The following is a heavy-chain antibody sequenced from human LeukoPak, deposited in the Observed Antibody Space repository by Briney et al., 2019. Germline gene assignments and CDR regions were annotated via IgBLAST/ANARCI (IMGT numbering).Heavy chain of an antibody. CDR1: GGSISSYY. V-gene: IGHV4-59*01. CDR3: ARTTEGGYTYDYFYYYYMDV. D-gene: IGHD5-18*01. Sequence: SETLSLTCTVSGGSISSYYWSWIRQPPRKGLEWIGYIYNSGSTNYNPSLKSRVTISVDTSKNQFSLKLSSVTAADTAVYYCARTTEGGYTYDYFYYYYMDVWGKGTTVTISS. J-gene: IGHJ6*03. CDR2: IYNSGST.